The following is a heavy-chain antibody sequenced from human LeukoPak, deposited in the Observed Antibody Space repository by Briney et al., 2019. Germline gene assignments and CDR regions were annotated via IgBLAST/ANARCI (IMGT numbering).Heavy chain of an antibody. CDR2: FDPGDGET. V-gene: IGHV1-24*01. CDR3: ATVPRSPIWFGEPAFDP. D-gene: IGHD3-10*01. Sequence: ASVKVSCKVSGYTLTELSMHWVRQAPGKGLEWMGGFDPGDGETIYAQKFQGRVTMTEDTSTDTAYMELSSLRSEDTAVYYCATVPRSPIWFGEPAFDPWGQGTLVTVSS. J-gene: IGHJ5*02. CDR1: GYTLTELS.